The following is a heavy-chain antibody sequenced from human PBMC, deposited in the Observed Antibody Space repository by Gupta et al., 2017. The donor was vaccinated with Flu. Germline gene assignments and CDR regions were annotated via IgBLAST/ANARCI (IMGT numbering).Heavy chain of an antibody. Sequence: EVQLLESGGGLVQPGGSLRLSCAASGFTFSSYAMSWVRQAPGKGLEWVSAISGSGGSTYYADSVKGRFTISRDNSKNTLYLQMNSLRAEDTAVYYCAKAPLYGSGSYQGVSGAFDIWGQGTMVTVSS. J-gene: IGHJ3*02. CDR1: GFTFSSYA. V-gene: IGHV3-23*01. D-gene: IGHD3-10*01. CDR2: ISGSGGST. CDR3: AKAPLYGSGSYQGVSGAFDI.